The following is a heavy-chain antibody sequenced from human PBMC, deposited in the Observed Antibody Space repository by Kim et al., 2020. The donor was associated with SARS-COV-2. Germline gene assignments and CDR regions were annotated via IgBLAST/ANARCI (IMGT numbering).Heavy chain of an antibody. J-gene: IGHJ4*02. CDR2: IRSKANSYAT. Sequence: GGSLRLSCAASGFAFTGSIIHWVRQASGKGLEWVGRIRSKANSYATAYTASVKGRFTISRDDSKNTAYLQMSSLKPEDTAVYYCSRTYIWGNYRDEDWGQGTLVTVSS. CDR3: SRTYIWGNYRDED. D-gene: IGHD3-16*02. V-gene: IGHV3-73*01. CDR1: GFAFTGSI.